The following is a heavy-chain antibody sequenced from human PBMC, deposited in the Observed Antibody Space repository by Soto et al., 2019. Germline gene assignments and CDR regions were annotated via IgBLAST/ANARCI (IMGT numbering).Heavy chain of an antibody. J-gene: IGHJ3*02. Sequence: QVQLVQSGAEVKKPGSSVKVSCKASGGTFSSYAISWVRQAPGQGLEWMGGIIPIFGTANYAQKFQGRVTITADESTSTAYMELSRLRSEDTAVYYCARDNSGSYQPHDAFDIWGQGTMVTVSS. CDR1: GGTFSSYA. CDR3: ARDNSGSYQPHDAFDI. D-gene: IGHD1-26*01. CDR2: IIPIFGTA. V-gene: IGHV1-69*01.